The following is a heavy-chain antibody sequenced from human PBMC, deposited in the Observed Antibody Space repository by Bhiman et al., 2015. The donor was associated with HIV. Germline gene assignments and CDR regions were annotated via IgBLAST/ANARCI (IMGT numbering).Heavy chain of an antibody. J-gene: IGHJ4*02. Sequence: QVQLVESGGTLVKPGGSLRLSCVASGFTFTDYYMSWIRQAPGRGLEWLSYISSTDNTISYADSVKGRFTISRDNAKNSLYLQMNSLRAEDTAVYYCARDDNWGTPDYWGQGTLVTVSS. CDR1: GFTFTDYY. CDR3: ARDDNWGTPDY. CDR2: ISSTDNTI. D-gene: IGHD7-27*01. V-gene: IGHV3-11*04.